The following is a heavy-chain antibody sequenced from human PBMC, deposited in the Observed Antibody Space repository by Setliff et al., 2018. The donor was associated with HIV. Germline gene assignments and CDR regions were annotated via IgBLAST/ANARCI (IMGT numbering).Heavy chain of an antibody. D-gene: IGHD2-15*01. J-gene: IGHJ6*03. V-gene: IGHV4-31*03. CDR3: ARGGGSRAATSSYYYMDV. CDR1: GGSISIGGYY. CDR2: IYHNGST. Sequence: SETLSLTCTVSGGSISIGGYYWGWIRQHPGKGLEWIGYIYHNGSTYYNPSLKSRVIISVDTSKNQFSLKLRSVTAADTAVYYCARGGGSRAATSSYYYMDVWGKGTTVTVSS.